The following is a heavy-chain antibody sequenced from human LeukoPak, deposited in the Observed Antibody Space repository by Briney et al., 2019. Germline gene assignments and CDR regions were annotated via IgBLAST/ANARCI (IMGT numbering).Heavy chain of an antibody. J-gene: IGHJ3*02. CDR2: INPSGVVT. CDR1: GYSFTNYY. CDR3: ARERRVVYDSDGYHPFDI. V-gene: IGHV1-46*01. D-gene: IGHD3-22*01. Sequence: ASVKVSCATSGYSFTNYYIHWVRQAPGQGLEWMGIINPSGVVTDYAQEFQGRVTLTRDTSTSTVYMELSSLRSEDTAMYYCARERRVVYDSDGYHPFDIWGQGTLVTVSS.